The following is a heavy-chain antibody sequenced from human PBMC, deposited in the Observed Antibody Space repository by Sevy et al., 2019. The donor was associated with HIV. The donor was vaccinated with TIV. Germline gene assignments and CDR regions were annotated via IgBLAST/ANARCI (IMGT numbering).Heavy chain of an antibody. CDR2: ISLSGSTI. CDR3: ARESRRCSNGVCYGYYGLDV. V-gene: IGHV3-11*01. CDR1: GFIFSDYY. J-gene: IGHJ6*02. D-gene: IGHD2-8*01. Sequence: GGSLRLSCAASGFIFSDYYMSWIRQAPGKGLEWVSYISLSGSTIYYADSVKGRFTISRDNAKNSVYLQMSSLRAEDTAVYFCARESRRCSNGVCYGYYGLDVWGQGTTVTVSS.